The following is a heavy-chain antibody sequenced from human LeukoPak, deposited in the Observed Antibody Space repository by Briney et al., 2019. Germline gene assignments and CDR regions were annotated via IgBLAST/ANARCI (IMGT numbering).Heavy chain of an antibody. CDR1: GYTFTGYY. CDR3: ARELYYYYGMDV. CDR2: INPNSGGT. J-gene: IGHJ6*02. V-gene: IGHV1-2*02. Sequence: GASVKVSCKASGYTFTGYYMHWVRQAPGQGLEWMGWINPNSGGTNYVQKFQGRVTMTRDTSISTAYMELSRLRSDDTAVYYCARELYYYYGMDVWGQGTTVTVSS.